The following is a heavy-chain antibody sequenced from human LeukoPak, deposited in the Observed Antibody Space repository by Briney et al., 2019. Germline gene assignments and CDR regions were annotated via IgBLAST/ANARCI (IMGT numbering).Heavy chain of an antibody. Sequence: GGSLRLSCAASGFRFNTYWMSWVRQAPGKGLEWVANIKQDGNEKYYADSVKGRFTISRDNGKNSLDLQMNSLRADDTAVYYCARDPLTVVTLTGDYWGQGTLVTVSS. CDR1: GFRFNTYW. CDR3: ARDPLTVVTLTGDY. V-gene: IGHV3-7*01. D-gene: IGHD4-23*01. J-gene: IGHJ4*02. CDR2: IKQDGNEK.